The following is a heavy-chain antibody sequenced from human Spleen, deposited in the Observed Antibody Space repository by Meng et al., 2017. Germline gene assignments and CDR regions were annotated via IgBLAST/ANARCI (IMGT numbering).Heavy chain of an antibody. J-gene: IGHJ4*02. V-gene: IGHV4-39*01. CDR2: IGHSGIT. CDR1: GGSISTSGYY. CDR3: ATTLRGPDY. Sequence: QPQLQESGPGLVKPSEALSLTCSVSGGSISTSGYYWGWIRQPPGKGLEWIGSIGHSGITYYTPSLKSRVTISVDTSKNQFSLKLRSVTAADTAVYYCATTLRGPDYWGQGTLVTVSS.